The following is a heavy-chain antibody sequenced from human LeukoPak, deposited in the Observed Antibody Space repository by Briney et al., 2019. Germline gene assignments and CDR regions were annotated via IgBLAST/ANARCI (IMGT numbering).Heavy chain of an antibody. CDR3: ARGASRYSRLKAEYFQH. D-gene: IGHD6-13*01. Sequence: SETLSLTCAVYGGSFSGYYWSWIRQPPGKGLEWIGEINHSGSTNYNPSLKSRVTISVDTSKNQFSLKLSSVTAADTAVYYCARGASRYSRLKAEYFQHWGQGTLVTVSS. CDR1: GGSFSGYY. J-gene: IGHJ1*01. CDR2: INHSGST. V-gene: IGHV4-34*01.